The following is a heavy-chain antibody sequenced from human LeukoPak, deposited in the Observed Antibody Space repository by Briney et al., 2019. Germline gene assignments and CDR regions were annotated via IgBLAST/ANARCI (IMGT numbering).Heavy chain of an antibody. CDR2: ISFDGEKE. J-gene: IGHJ6*03. V-gene: IGHV3-30*04. Sequence: GGSLRLSCEASGFRLIKYAMHWVRQAPGRGLEWVAVISFDGEKEFYADSVKGRFTISRDNSKNALFLQMNSLQTEDTAIYYCARASMATINYYYFYMDAWGKGTTVTVSS. CDR3: ARASMATINYYYFYMDA. CDR1: GFRLIKYA. D-gene: IGHD5-24*01.